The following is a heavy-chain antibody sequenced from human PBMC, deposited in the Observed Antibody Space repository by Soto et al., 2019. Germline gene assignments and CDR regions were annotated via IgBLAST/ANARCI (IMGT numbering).Heavy chain of an antibody. CDR2: IIPIFGTA. CDR1: GGTFSSYA. V-gene: IGHV1-69*01. Sequence: QVQLVQSGAEVKKPGSSVKVSCKAYGGTFSSYAISWVRQAPGQGLEWMGGIIPIFGTANYAQKFQGRATITADESTSPAYMELSSLRSEDTAVYYCERLYSSSFLFDYWGQGTLVTVS. J-gene: IGHJ4*02. D-gene: IGHD6-6*01. CDR3: ERLYSSSFLFDY.